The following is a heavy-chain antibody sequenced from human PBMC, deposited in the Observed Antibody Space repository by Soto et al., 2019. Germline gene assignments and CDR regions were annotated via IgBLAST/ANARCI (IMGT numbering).Heavy chain of an antibody. CDR3: ARGYCSGGSCSRSYYYGMDV. V-gene: IGHV1-46*01. J-gene: IGHJ6*02. Sequence: ASVKVSCKASGYTFTSYYMHWVRQAPGQGLEWMGIINPSGGSTSYAQKFQGRVTMTRDTSTSAVYMELSSLRSEDTAVYYCARGYCSGGSCSRSYYYGMDVWGQGTTVTVSS. D-gene: IGHD2-15*01. CDR2: INPSGGST. CDR1: GYTFTSYY.